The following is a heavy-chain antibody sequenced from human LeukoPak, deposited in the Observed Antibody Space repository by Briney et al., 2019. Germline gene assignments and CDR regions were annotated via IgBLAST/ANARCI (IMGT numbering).Heavy chain of an antibody. D-gene: IGHD6-19*01. CDR1: GGSFSGYY. CDR3: ARDPLAVAGPSYWYFDL. CDR2: INHSGST. Sequence: SETLSLTCAVYGGSFSGYYWSWIRQPPGKGLEWIGEINHSGSTNYNPSLKARVTIPVDTSKNQFSLQLSSVTAADTAVYYCARDPLAVAGPSYWYFDLWGRGTLVTVSS. J-gene: IGHJ2*01. V-gene: IGHV4-34*01.